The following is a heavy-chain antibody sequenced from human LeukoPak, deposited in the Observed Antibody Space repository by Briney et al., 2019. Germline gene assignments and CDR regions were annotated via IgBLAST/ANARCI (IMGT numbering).Heavy chain of an antibody. CDR1: GFTVSSNY. Sequence: GGSLRLSCAASGFTVSSNYMSWVRQAPGKGLEWVSVIYSGGSTYYADSVKGRFTISRDNSKNTLYLQMNSLRAEDTAVYYCARDYGDYDDAFDIWGQGTMVTVSS. D-gene: IGHD4-17*01. CDR2: IYSGGST. J-gene: IGHJ3*02. CDR3: ARDYGDYDDAFDI. V-gene: IGHV3-53*01.